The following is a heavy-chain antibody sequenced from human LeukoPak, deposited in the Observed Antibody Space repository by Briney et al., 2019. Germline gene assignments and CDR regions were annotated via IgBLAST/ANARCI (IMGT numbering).Heavy chain of an antibody. V-gene: IGHV3-69-1*01. D-gene: IGHD2-2*01. Sequence: GGSLRLSCAASQFTLSGYNMNWVRQAPGKGLEWVSSFSKTSDINYADSVKGRFTISRDNAKNSLYLQMNSLRAEGTAVYYCAKEKSPCSSGNCGAFDIWGQGTTVTVS. CDR3: AKEKSPCSSGNCGAFDI. J-gene: IGHJ3*02. CDR2: FSKTSDI. CDR1: QFTLSGYN.